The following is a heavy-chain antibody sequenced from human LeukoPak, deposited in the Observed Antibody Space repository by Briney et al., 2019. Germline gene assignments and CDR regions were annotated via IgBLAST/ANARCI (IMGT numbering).Heavy chain of an antibody. CDR1: GGSISSYY. Sequence: SETLSLTCTVSGGSISSYYWSWLRQPPGKGLEWIGYIYYGGSTNYNPSLKSRVTISVDTSKNQFSLKLSSVTAADTAVYYCAGRVSSNWFDPWGQGTLVTVSS. CDR3: AGRVSSNWFDP. J-gene: IGHJ5*02. CDR2: IYYGGST. V-gene: IGHV4-59*01. D-gene: IGHD6-13*01.